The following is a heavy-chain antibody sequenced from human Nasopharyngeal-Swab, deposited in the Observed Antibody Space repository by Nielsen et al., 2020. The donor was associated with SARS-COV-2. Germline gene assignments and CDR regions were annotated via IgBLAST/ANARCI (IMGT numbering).Heavy chain of an antibody. V-gene: IGHV3-30-3*01. J-gene: IGHJ6*02. Sequence: GGLLRSPFEPPGSTSISYAMHWVPQAPGTGLEWVAVISYDGSKKYYADSVKGRFTISRDNSKNTLYLQMNSLRAEDTAVYYCARDQGSSWYTYYYYYGMDVWGQGTTVTVSS. CDR3: ARDQGSSWYTYYYYYGMDV. D-gene: IGHD6-13*01. CDR2: ISYDGSKK. CDR1: GSTSISYA.